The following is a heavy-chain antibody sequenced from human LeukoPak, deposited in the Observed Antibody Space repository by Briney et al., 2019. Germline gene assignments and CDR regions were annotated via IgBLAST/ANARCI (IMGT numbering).Heavy chain of an antibody. CDR1: GGSISSNIYY. D-gene: IGHD2-2*01. Sequence: SETLSLTCTVSGGSISSNIYYWGRIRQPPGKGLEWIGSVYYSGSTYCNPSLKSRVTISVDTSKSQFSLNPSSVTAADTAVYFCARSYCSTTTCYAVGAFDIWGQGTMVTVSS. J-gene: IGHJ3*02. CDR3: ARSYCSTTTCYAVGAFDI. V-gene: IGHV4-39*01. CDR2: VYYSGST.